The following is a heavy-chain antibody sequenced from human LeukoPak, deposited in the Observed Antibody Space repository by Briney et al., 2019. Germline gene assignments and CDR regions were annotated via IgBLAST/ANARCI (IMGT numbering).Heavy chain of an antibody. CDR3: ARRVIVVGLDY. D-gene: IGHD3-22*01. CDR2: ISRSGSAI. CDR1: GFTFSSYE. J-gene: IGHJ4*02. Sequence: GGSLRLSCAASGFTFSSYEMNWVRQAPGKGLEWISYISRSGSAIYYADSVKGRFTISRDNAKNSLHLQMNSLRAEDTAVYYCARRVIVVGLDYWGQGTLVTVSS. V-gene: IGHV3-48*03.